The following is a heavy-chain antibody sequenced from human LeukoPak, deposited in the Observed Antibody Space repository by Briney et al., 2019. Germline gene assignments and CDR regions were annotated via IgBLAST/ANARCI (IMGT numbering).Heavy chain of an antibody. CDR1: GFTFNSYA. CDR3: AELGITMIGGV. D-gene: IGHD3-10*02. V-gene: IGHV3-48*03. Sequence: GESLRLSCAASGFTFNSYAFNWVRQAPGKGLEWVSTISDGGSITYYADSVKGRFTISRDNAKNSLYLQMNSLRAEDTAVYYCAELGITMIGGVWGKGTTVTISS. CDR2: ISDGGSIT. J-gene: IGHJ6*04.